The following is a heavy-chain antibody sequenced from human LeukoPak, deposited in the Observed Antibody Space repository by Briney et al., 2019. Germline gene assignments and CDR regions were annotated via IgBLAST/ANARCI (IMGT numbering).Heavy chain of an antibody. D-gene: IGHD6-19*01. J-gene: IGHJ4*02. Sequence: GGSLRFSCAASGFIFSDYHMSWIRQARGKGLECVSYISPGGDAVYFADSVKGRFTTSRDNAKNSLFLQMSSLTAEDTAVYYCSGGRDAAVAGPGGYFDYWGQGSLVTVSS. CDR3: SGGRDAAVAGPGGYFDY. CDR2: ISPGGDAV. CDR1: GFIFSDYH. V-gene: IGHV3-11*01.